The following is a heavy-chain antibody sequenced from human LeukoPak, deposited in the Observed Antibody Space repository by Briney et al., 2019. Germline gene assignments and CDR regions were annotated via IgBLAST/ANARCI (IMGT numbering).Heavy chain of an antibody. CDR3: ARGHDNTGYNYFDQ. J-gene: IGHJ4*02. Sequence: ASVTVSRTSSGYIFTDYYIHWIRQAPGQGLQRVGWINPLSGGTNYAQKFRGRVTLTRDTSSGTIYMNLSSLMSDDTAVYYCARGHDNTGYNYFDQWGQGTLVTVSS. CDR1: GYIFTDYY. V-gene: IGHV1-2*02. D-gene: IGHD5-18*01. CDR2: INPLSGGT.